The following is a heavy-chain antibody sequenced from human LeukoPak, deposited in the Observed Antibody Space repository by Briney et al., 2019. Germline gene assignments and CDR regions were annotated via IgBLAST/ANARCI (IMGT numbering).Heavy chain of an antibody. D-gene: IGHD5-24*01. V-gene: IGHV3-23*01. CDR3: AKDLGRDGSEIFDY. Sequence: GGSMRLSCAASAFTFSSYAMSWVRQAPGKGLEWVSTINISGGSAYYADSVKGRFTISRDNSKNTLYLQMNNLRAEDTAVYYCAKDLGRDGSEIFDYWGQGTLVTVSS. J-gene: IGHJ4*02. CDR2: INISGGSA. CDR1: AFTFSSYA.